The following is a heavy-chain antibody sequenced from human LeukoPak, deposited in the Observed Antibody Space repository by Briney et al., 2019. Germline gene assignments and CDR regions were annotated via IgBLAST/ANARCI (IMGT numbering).Heavy chain of an antibody. D-gene: IGHD2-2*01. J-gene: IGHJ5*02. CDR2: INSSSSYI. CDR3: AGGIVVVPAANNWFDP. Sequence: GGALSLSCAASGFPFRSYSMKWGRQAPGKGLEGVSSINSSSSYIYYADSVKGRFTISRDNAKNSLYLQMNSLRAEDTAVYYCAGGIVVVPAANNWFDPWGQGTLVTVSS. V-gene: IGHV3-21*01. CDR1: GFPFRSYS.